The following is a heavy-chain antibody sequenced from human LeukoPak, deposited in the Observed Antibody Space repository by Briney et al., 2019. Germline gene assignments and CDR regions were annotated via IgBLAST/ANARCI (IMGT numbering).Heavy chain of an antibody. J-gene: IGHJ4*02. CDR3: ARADSSGYILTY. Sequence: KPSETLSLTCTVSGGSISSYYWSWIRQPPGKGLEWIGYIYYSGSTSYNPSLKSRVTISVDTSKNQFSLRLSSVTAADTAVYYCARADSSGYILTYWSQGTLVTVSP. V-gene: IGHV4-59*01. CDR1: GGSISSYY. CDR2: IYYSGST. D-gene: IGHD5-18*01.